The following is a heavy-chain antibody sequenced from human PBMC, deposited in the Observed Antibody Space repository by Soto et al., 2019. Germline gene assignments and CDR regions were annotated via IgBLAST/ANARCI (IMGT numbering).Heavy chain of an antibody. CDR2: INHSGST. V-gene: IGHV4-34*01. CDR3: ARGRAARYSSSKRVLFDY. D-gene: IGHD6-6*01. Sequence: SETLSLTCAVYGGSFSGYYWSWLRQPPGKGLGWIGEINHSGSTNYNPSLKSRVTISVDTSKNQFSLKLSSVTAADTAVYYCARGRAARYSSSKRVLFDYWGQGTLVTVS. CDR1: GGSFSGYY. J-gene: IGHJ4*02.